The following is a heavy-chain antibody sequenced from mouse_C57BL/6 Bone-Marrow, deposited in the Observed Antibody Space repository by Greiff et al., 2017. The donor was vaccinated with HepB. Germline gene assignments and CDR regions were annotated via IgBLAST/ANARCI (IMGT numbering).Heavy chain of an antibody. V-gene: IGHV14-4*01. CDR3: TTLGDHGGFAY. D-gene: IGHD3-3*01. Sequence: DVKLQESGAELVRPGASVKLSCTASGFNIKDDYMHWVKQRPEQGLEWIGWIDPENGDTEYASKFQGKATITADTSSNTAYLQLSSLTSEDTAVYYCTTLGDHGGFAYWGQGTLVTVSA. CDR2: IDPENGDT. CDR1: GFNIKDDY. J-gene: IGHJ3*01.